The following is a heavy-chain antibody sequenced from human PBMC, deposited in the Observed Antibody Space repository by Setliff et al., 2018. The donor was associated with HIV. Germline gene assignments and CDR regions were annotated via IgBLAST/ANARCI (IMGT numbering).Heavy chain of an antibody. V-gene: IGHV1-24*01. Sequence: ASVKVSCTAFGFTLSEVSIHWVRQAPGKGLEWMGYFDPQDGETVYAQKFQGRVTMTEDTSIDTAYMELTRLRSEDTAVYYCAIDGAGGWLRPMPDYWGQGTLVTVSS. CDR1: GFTLSEVS. D-gene: IGHD5-12*01. CDR3: AIDGAGGWLRPMPDY. CDR2: FDPQDGET. J-gene: IGHJ4*02.